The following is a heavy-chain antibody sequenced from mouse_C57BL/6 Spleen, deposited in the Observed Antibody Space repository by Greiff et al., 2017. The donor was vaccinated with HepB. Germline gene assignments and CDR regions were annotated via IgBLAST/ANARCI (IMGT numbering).Heavy chain of an antibody. D-gene: IGHD4-1*01. CDR3: ARSEANWDY. Sequence: QVQLQQSGPELVKPGASVKISCKASGYAFSSSWMNWVKQRPGKGLEWIGRIYPGDGDTNYNGKFKGKATLTADKSSSTAYMQLSSLTLEDSAVYCCARSEANWDYWGQGTTLTVSS. CDR2: IYPGDGDT. V-gene: IGHV1-82*01. CDR1: GYAFSSSW. J-gene: IGHJ2*01.